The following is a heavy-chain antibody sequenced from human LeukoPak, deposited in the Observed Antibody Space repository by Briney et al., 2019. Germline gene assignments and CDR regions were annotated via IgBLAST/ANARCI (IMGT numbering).Heavy chain of an antibody. J-gene: IGHJ6*02. CDR3: ARGRIAKIVVVHSFHYGMDV. D-gene: IGHD3-22*01. CDR2: VYHTGST. V-gene: IGHV4-59*11. CDR1: GGSIRSHY. Sequence: SETLSLTCTVSGGSIRSHYWTWIRQSPGKGLERIGYVYHTGSTNYNPSLRSRVLISVDPSKNQFSLELRSVTAADTAVYYCARGRIAKIVVVHSFHYGMDVWGQGTTVTVSS.